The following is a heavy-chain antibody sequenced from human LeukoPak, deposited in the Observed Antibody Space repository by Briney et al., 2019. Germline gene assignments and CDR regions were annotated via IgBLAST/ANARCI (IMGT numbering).Heavy chain of an antibody. J-gene: IGHJ4*02. CDR3: ATSYYYGSSGYSPPLDY. CDR1: GYTLTELS. Sequence: ASVKVSCKVSGYTLTELSMHWVRQAPGKGLEWMGGFDPEDGETIYAQKFQGRVTLTEDTSTDTAYMELSSLRSEDTAVYYCATSYYYGSSGYSPPLDYWGQGTLVTVSS. CDR2: FDPEDGET. D-gene: IGHD3-22*01. V-gene: IGHV1-24*01.